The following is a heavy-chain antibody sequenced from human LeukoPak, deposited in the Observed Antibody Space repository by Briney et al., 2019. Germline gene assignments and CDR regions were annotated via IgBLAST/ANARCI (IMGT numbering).Heavy chain of an antibody. D-gene: IGHD2-15*01. J-gene: IGHJ5*02. V-gene: IGHV1-2*02. CDR3: ARDLCSGGSCYLFWFDP. CDR2: INPNSGGT. CDR1: GYTFTGYY. Sequence: GASVKVSCKASGYTFTGYYMHWVRQAPGQGLEWMGWINPNSGGTNYAQKFQGRVTMTRDTSISTAYMELSRLRSDDTAVYYCARDLCSGGSCYLFWFDPWGQGTLVTVSS.